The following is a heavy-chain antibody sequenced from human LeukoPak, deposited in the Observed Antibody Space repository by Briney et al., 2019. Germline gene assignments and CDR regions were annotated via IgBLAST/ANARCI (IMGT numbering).Heavy chain of an antibody. CDR3: AITISRTQDY. J-gene: IGHJ4*02. D-gene: IGHD3-3*01. CDR1: GGSISSSSYY. Sequence: SETLSLTCTVSGGSISSSSYYWGWIRQPPGKGLEWIGNIYYSGSTYYNPSLKSRVTISVDTSKNQFSLKLTSVTAADTAVYYCAITISRTQDYWGQGTLVTVSS. CDR2: IYYSGST. V-gene: IGHV4-39*01.